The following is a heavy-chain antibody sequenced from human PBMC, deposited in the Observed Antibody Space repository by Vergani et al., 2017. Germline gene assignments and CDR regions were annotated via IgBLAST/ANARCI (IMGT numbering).Heavy chain of an antibody. CDR3: ARGQNYDFWSGYYPVDYYYMDV. Sequence: QVQLVQSGAEVKKPGASVKVSCKVSGYTLTELSMHWVRQAPGKGLEWMGGFDPEDGETIYAQKFQGRVTMTEDTSTDTAYMELSSLRSEDTAVYYCARGQNYDFWSGYYPVDYYYMDVWGKGTTVTVSS. J-gene: IGHJ6*03. CDR2: FDPEDGET. D-gene: IGHD3-3*01. V-gene: IGHV1-24*01. CDR1: GYTLTELS.